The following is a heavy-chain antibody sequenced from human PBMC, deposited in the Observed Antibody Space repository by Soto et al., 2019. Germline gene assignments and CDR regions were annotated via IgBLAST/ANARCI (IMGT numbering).Heavy chain of an antibody. CDR2: ICGDGGSK. V-gene: IGHV3-23*01. CDR3: AARDSSSQHINWFDP. D-gene: IGHD6-13*01. J-gene: IGHJ5*02. CDR1: GFTFSSYA. Sequence: GGSLRLSCAASGFTFSSYAMSWVRQAPGKGLEWVAAICGDGGSKYYADSVKGRFTISRDNSKNTLYLQMNSLRAEDTAVYYCAARDSSSQHINWFDPWGQGTLVTV.